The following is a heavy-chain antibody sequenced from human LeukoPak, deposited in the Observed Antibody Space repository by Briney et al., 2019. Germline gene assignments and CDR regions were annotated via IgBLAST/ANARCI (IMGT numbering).Heavy chain of an antibody. V-gene: IGHV3-33*01. CDR1: GFTFSSYG. CDR2: IWYDGSNK. J-gene: IGHJ4*02. Sequence: GGSLRLSCAASGFTFSSYGMHWVRQAPGKGLEWVAVIWYDGSNKYYADSVKGRFTISRDSSKNTLYLQMNSLRAEDTAVYYCASMLWGVAATLFYWGQGTLVTVSS. D-gene: IGHD2-15*01. CDR3: ASMLWGVAATLFY.